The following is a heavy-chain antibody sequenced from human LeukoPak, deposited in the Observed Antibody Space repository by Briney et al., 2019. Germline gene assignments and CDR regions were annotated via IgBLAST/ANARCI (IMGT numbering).Heavy chain of an antibody. CDR2: IKQDGSEK. J-gene: IGHJ4*02. V-gene: IGHV3-7*01. Sequence: GGSLRLSCAASGFTFSSYWMSWVRQAPGKGLEWVANIKQDGSEKYYVDSVKGRFTISRDNAKNSLYLQMNSLRAEDTAVYYCAKPYSSGYTYYFDYWGQGTLVTVSS. CDR3: AKPYSSGYTYYFDY. D-gene: IGHD3-22*01. CDR1: GFTFSSYW.